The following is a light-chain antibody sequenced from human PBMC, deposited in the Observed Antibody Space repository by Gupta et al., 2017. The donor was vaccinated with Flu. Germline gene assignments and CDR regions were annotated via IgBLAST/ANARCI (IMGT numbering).Light chain of an antibody. CDR2: DVT. CDR3: SSHAGRVTWV. CDR1: SNDVGGSNR. J-gene: IGLJ1*01. Sequence: QSAPTQPRSVSGSPGQSVTISCTGSSNDVGGSNRVSWYQQRPGNAPKRILYDVTERPSGVPDRFSGSKSGNTASLTISGLQADDDADYYCSSHAGRVTWVFGTGTTVTVL. V-gene: IGLV2-11*01.